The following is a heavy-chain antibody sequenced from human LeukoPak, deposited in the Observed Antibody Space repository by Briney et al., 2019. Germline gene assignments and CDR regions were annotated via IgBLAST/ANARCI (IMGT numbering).Heavy chain of an antibody. D-gene: IGHD2-21*01. V-gene: IGHV3-23*01. CDR3: AKYMLDPYCGGDCYSGVDY. CDR1: GFTFASFA. J-gene: IGHJ4*02. CDR2: IGGSADYT. Sequence: GGSLRLSCAASGFTFASFAMAWVRQAPGKGLEWVSAIGGSADYTFYADSVRGRFSFPRDNSKNTLYLQMNSLRAEDTAVYYCAKYMLDPYCGGDCYSGVDYWGQGTLVTVSS.